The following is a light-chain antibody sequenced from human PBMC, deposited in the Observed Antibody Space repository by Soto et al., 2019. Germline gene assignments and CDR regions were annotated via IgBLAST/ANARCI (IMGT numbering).Light chain of an antibody. V-gene: IGKV3-20*01. CDR2: GAS. J-gene: IGKJ1*01. Sequence: ESVLTQSPGTLSLSPGERATLSCRASQSVSSSYLAWYQQKPGQAPRLLIYGASSRATGIPDRFSGSGSGTDFTLTISRLEPEDFAVYYCQQYGSSPTWTFGQGNKVEI. CDR1: QSVSSSY. CDR3: QQYGSSPTWT.